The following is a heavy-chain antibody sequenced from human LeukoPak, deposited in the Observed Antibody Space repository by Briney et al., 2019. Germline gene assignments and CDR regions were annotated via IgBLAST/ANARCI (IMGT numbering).Heavy chain of an antibody. D-gene: IGHD4-23*01. CDR3: AKVTVVPYYFDY. V-gene: IGHV3-23*01. Sequence: GGSLRLSCAASGFTFSSYAMSWVRQAPGKGLEWVSAISGSGGSTYYADSVKGRFTISRDSSKNTLYLQMNSLRAEDTAVYYCAKVTVVPYYFDYWGQGTLVTVSS. CDR1: GFTFSSYA. J-gene: IGHJ4*02. CDR2: ISGSGGST.